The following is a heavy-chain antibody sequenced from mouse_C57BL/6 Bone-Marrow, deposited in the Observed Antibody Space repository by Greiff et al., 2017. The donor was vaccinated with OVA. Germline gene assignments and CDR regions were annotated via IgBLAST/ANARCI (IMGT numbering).Heavy chain of an antibody. CDR3: ARVTGTWYFDD. CDR1: GYTFTSYW. V-gene: IGHV1-53*01. Sequence: QVHVKQPGTELVKPGASGYTFTSYWMHWVKQRPGQGLEWIGNINPSNGGTNYNEKFKSKATLTVDKSSSTAYMQLSSLTSEDSAVYYCARVTGTWYFDDWGQGTTLTVSS. D-gene: IGHD4-1*01. J-gene: IGHJ2*01. CDR2: INPSNGGT.